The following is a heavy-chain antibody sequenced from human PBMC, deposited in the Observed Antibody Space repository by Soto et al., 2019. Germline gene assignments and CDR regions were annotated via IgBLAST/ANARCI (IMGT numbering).Heavy chain of an antibody. Sequence: GSLRLSCAASGFTFNTYVMNLVLQAPGKGLEWVSTISYSADKTHYADSVKGRFTISRDNSRDTLFLQMNSLRADDAAVYYCARRARTATTNWGAFDVWGQGTMVTVSS. CDR2: ISYSADKT. D-gene: IGHD1-7*01. V-gene: IGHV3-23*01. CDR3: ARRARTATTNWGAFDV. J-gene: IGHJ3*01. CDR1: GFTFNTYV.